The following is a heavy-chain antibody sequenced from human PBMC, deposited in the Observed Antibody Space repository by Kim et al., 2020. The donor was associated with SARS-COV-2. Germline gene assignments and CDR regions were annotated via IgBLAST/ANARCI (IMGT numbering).Heavy chain of an antibody. V-gene: IGHV4-34*01. J-gene: IGHJ6*02. Sequence: SETLSLTCGVYGGSFNGFSWSWIRQPPGKGLEWIGEIDHSGSTSYNPSPRTRVTISFDTSEKQFSLWLNSVTDADTAVYYCSRTGVPATDSYYYAMDVWGQGTTVTVSS. D-gene: IGHD7-27*01. CDR1: GGSFNGFS. CDR3: SRTGVPATDSYYYAMDV. CDR2: IDHSGST.